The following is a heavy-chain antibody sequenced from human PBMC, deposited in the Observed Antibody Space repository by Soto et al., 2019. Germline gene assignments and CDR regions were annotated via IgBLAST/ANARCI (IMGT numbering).Heavy chain of an antibody. CDR2: ISGTSTDT. CDR3: SQYARGGPS. CDR1: GFTFSEVY. Sequence: QVQLVESGGALVRPGESLTLSCVASGFTFSEVYMSWIRQAPGKGPEYISYISGTSTDTNYADSVRGRFTVSRDNARNYLYLHMSSLRAEDTAIYYCSQYARGGPSWGQGTLVTVSS. V-gene: IGHV3-11*06. J-gene: IGHJ1*01. D-gene: IGHD3-10*01.